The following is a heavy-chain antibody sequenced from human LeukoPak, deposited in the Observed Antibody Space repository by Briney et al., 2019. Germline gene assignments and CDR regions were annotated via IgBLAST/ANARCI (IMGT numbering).Heavy chain of an antibody. J-gene: IGHJ4*02. CDR2: IKSKGSGGTT. CDR1: GFTFSNAW. D-gene: IGHD2-2*01. Sequence: PGGSLRLSCAASGFTFSNAWMTWVRQAPGQGPEWVGRIKSKGSGGTTDYALSVKGRFTISRDDSQNTLYLQMNSLRTDDTAVYYCSKDLPLTRAWALKYWGQGALVTVSS. CDR3: SKDLPLTRAWALKY. V-gene: IGHV3-15*03.